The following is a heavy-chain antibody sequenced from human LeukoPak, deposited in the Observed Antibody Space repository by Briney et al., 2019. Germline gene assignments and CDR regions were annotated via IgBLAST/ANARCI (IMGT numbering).Heavy chain of an antibody. J-gene: IGHJ4*02. CDR1: GYSLSSYW. V-gene: IGHV5-51*01. Sequence: GESLKISCKGSGYSLSSYWIGWVRQMPGKGLEWMGIIYPGDSDTRYSPSFQGQVTISADKSISTAYLQWRSLKASDTAIYYCARLPQLARYYFDYWGQGTLVTVSS. CDR3: ARLPQLARYYFDY. D-gene: IGHD6-13*01. CDR2: IYPGDSDT.